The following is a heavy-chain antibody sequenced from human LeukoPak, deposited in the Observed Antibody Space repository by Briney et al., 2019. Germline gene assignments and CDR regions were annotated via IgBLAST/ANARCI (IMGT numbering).Heavy chain of an antibody. J-gene: IGHJ4*02. Sequence: GGSLRLSCAASGFTFSSYAMSWVRQAPGKGLEWVSAISGSGGSTYYADSVKGRFTISRDNSKNTLYLQMNSLRAEDTAVYYCAKFGGDFWSGYPDYWGQGTLVTVSS. CDR2: ISGSGGST. CDR1: GFTFSSYA. CDR3: AKFGGDFWSGYPDY. D-gene: IGHD3-3*01. V-gene: IGHV3-23*01.